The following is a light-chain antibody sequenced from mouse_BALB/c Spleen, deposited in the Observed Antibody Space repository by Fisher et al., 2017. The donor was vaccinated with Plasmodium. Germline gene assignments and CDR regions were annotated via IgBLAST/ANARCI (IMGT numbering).Light chain of an antibody. J-gene: IGKJ5*01. V-gene: IGKV1-110*01. CDR3: SQSTHLPLT. CDR2: KVS. Sequence: VITQSPLSLPISLGDQVSISCRSSQSLLHSYGDTYLHWHLQRPGQSPKLLIYKVSNRFSGVPDRFTGSGSGTDFTLKISGVEAEDLGVYFCSQSTHLPLTFGAGTKLELK. CDR1: QSLLHSYGDTY.